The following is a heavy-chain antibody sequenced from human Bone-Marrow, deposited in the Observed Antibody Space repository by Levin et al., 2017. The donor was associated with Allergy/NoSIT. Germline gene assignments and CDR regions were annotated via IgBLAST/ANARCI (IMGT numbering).Heavy chain of an antibody. CDR3: ARGADGSSWYTRQYFQH. CDR1: GGSISSGGYY. CDR2: IDHSGST. V-gene: IGHV4-31*03. J-gene: IGHJ1*01. Sequence: PSETLSLTCTVSGGSISSGGYYWSWIRQHPGKGLEWIGYIDHSGSTYYNPSLKSRVSISGDTSKNHFSLKLSSVTAADTAVYYCARGADGSSWYTRQYFQHWGQGTLVTVSS. D-gene: IGHD6-13*01.